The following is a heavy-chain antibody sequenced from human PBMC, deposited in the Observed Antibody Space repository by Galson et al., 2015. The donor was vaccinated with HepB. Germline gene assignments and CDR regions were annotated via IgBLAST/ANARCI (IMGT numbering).Heavy chain of an antibody. CDR3: ARMEYYDFWSGYYN. J-gene: IGHJ4*02. CDR1: GFSLSTSGMC. CDR2: IDWDDDK. V-gene: IGHV2-70*01. D-gene: IGHD3-3*01. Sequence: PALVKPTQTLTLTRTFSGFSLSTSGMCVSWIRQPPGKALEWLALIDWDDDKYYSTSLKTRLTISKDTSKNQVVLTMTNMDPVDTATYYCARMEYYDFWSGYYNRGQGTLVTVSS.